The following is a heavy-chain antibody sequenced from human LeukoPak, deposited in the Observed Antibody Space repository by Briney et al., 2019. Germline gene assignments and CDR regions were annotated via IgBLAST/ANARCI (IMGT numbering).Heavy chain of an antibody. CDR3: ARVKSSGYPPYYYGMDV. D-gene: IGHD3-22*01. Sequence: SETLSLTCAVYGESFSGYYWSWIRQPPGKGLEWIGEINHSGSTNYNPSLKSRVTISVDTSKNQFSLKLSSVTAADTAVYYCARVKSSGYPPYYYGMDVWGQGTTVTVSS. CDR1: GESFSGYY. CDR2: INHSGST. J-gene: IGHJ6*02. V-gene: IGHV4-34*01.